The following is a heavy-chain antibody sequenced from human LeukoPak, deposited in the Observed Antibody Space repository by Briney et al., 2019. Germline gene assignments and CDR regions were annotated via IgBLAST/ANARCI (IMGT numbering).Heavy chain of an antibody. CDR3: ARGRTVRAWFDY. V-gene: IGHV4-34*01. Sequence: SGTLSLTCAVYGGSFSGYYWSWIRQPPGKGLEWIGEINHSGSTNYDPSLKSRVTISVDTSKNQFSLKLSSVTAADTAVYYCARGRTVRAWFDYWGQGTLVTVSS. CDR1: GGSFSGYY. J-gene: IGHJ4*02. D-gene: IGHD4-17*01. CDR2: INHSGST.